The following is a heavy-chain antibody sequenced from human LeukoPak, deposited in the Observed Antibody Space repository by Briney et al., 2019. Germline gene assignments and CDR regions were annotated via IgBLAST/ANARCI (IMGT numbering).Heavy chain of an antibody. J-gene: IGHJ6*02. Sequence: SVKVSCKASGGTFSSYAISWVRQAPGQGLEWMGGIIPIFGTANYAQKFQGRVTITADESTSTAYMELSSLRSEDTAVYYCARGAYSYGYVNYYYGMDVWGQGTTVTVSS. D-gene: IGHD5-18*01. CDR1: GGTFSSYA. V-gene: IGHV1-69*01. CDR3: ARGAYSYGYVNYYYGMDV. CDR2: IIPIFGTA.